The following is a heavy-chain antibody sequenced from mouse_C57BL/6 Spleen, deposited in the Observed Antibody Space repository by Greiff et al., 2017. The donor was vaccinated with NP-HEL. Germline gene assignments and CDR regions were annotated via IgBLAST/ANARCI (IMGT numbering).Heavy chain of an antibody. Sequence: VQLQQPGAELVKPGASVKLSCKASGYTFTSYWMQWVKQRPGQGLEWIGELDPSDSYTNSNQKFKGKATLTVDTSSSTAYMQLSSLTSEDSAVYYCARWGDYDGFAYWGQGTLVTVSA. D-gene: IGHD2-4*01. CDR1: GYTFTSYW. CDR3: ARWGDYDGFAY. CDR2: LDPSDSYT. V-gene: IGHV1-50*01. J-gene: IGHJ3*01.